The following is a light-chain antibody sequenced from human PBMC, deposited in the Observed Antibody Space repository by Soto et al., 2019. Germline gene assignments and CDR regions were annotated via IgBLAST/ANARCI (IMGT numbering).Light chain of an antibody. CDR2: GAS. CDR3: QEYNYWPPWT. CDR1: QSVSSN. Sequence: EIVMTQSPATLSVSPGERVTLSCRASQSVSSNLAGSQQKPGQAPTLLIYGASTRATGIPARFSGSGSGTEFTLTISSLQSEDFAVYYCQEYNYWPPWTVGQGTKVESK. V-gene: IGKV3-15*01. J-gene: IGKJ1*01.